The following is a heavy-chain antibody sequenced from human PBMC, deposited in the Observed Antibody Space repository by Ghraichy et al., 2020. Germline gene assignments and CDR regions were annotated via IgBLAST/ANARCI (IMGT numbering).Heavy chain of an antibody. CDR3: ARALHESTGYCNF. V-gene: IGHV1-46*01. J-gene: IGHJ4*02. D-gene: IGHD3-22*01. CDR1: GYTFSAYH. CDR2: VNPSGGST. Sequence: ASVKVSCKTYGYTFSAYHVHWVRQAPGQGPEWMGVVNPSGGSTRYAQKFQDRVTMTRDTSTSTVYMELSSLRYEDTAVYYCARALHESTGYCNFWGQGTPVTVSS.